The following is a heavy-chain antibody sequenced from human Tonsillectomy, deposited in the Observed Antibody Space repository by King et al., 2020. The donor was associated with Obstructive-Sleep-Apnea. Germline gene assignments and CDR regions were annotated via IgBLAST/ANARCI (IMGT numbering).Heavy chain of an antibody. Sequence: QLVQSGAEVKKPGASVKVSCKASGYTFTGYYIHWLRQAPGQGLEWMGWISPNSGGTNYTQEFQGRVSMTRDTSISTAYMELSRLRSDDTAVYYCASDRDQYSSSTFQHWGQGTLVTVSS. J-gene: IGHJ1*01. V-gene: IGHV1-2*02. CDR3: ASDRDQYSSSTFQH. CDR1: GYTFTGYY. D-gene: IGHD6-6*01. CDR2: ISPNSGGT.